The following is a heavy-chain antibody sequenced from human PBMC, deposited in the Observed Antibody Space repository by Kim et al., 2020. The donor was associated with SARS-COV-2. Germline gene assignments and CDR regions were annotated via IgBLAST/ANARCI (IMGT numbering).Heavy chain of an antibody. V-gene: IGHV3-21*01. CDR1: GFIFSSYN. CDR3: ARGGVLPPSAVAGTNWFDP. J-gene: IGHJ5*02. CDR2: ISSSGTYI. D-gene: IGHD6-19*01. Sequence: GGSLRLSCAASGFIFSSYNMNWVRQAPGKGLEWVSSISSSGTYIYYADSMKGRFTISRDSAKNSLYLQMNSLRAEDTAVYYCARGGVLPPSAVAGTNWFDPWGQGTLVTVSS.